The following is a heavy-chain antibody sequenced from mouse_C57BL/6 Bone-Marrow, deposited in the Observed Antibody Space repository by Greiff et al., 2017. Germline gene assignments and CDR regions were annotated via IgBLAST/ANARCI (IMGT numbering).Heavy chain of an antibody. V-gene: IGHV7-3*01. J-gene: IGHJ3*01. CDR1: GFTFTDYY. CDR3: ARYGGGFAY. CDR2: IRNKANGYTT. Sequence: EVKLMESGGGLVQPGGSLSLSCAASGFTFTDYYMSWVRQPPGKALEWLGFIRNKANGYTTEYSASVKGRFTISRDNSQSILYLQMNALRAEDSATYYCARYGGGFAYWGQGTLVTASA.